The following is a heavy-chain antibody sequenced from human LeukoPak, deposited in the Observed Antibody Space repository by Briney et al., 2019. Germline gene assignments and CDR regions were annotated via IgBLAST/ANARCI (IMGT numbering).Heavy chain of an antibody. CDR3: ARGGGFYRPLDY. CDR1: GGSISTTNW. J-gene: IGHJ4*02. CDR2: VHLNGRT. V-gene: IGHV4-4*02. D-gene: IGHD2/OR15-2a*01. Sequence: SETLSLTCDVSGGSISTTNWWTWVRQPPGGGLEWIGEVHLNGRTHYSPSLESRVTMSVDMSENHVSLQLTSVTAADTAVYYCARGGGFYRPLDYSGPGTLVIVSA.